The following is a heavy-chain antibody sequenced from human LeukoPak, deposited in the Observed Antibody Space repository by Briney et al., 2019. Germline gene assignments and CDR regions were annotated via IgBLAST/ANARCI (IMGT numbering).Heavy chain of an antibody. D-gene: IGHD4-17*01. J-gene: IGHJ6*03. CDR3: AAYYGATRDYYYYYMDV. V-gene: IGHV3-21*01. CDR1: GFTFNNYN. Sequence: GGSLKLSCAASGFTFNNYNMNWVRQAPGRALEWVSSITSSGTYIFYADSVKGRFTISRDNSKNTLYLQMNSLRAEDTAVYYCAAYYGATRDYYYYYMDVWGKGTTVTVSS. CDR2: ITSSGTYI.